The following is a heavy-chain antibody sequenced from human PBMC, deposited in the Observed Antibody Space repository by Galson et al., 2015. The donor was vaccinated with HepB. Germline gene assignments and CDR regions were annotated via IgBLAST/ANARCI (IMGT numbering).Heavy chain of an antibody. CDR2: IDPTDSYT. D-gene: IGHD3-16*01. V-gene: IGHV5-10-1*01. CDR3: ARRVRFQVEYSYYYAMDV. Sequence: QSGAEVKKPGESLQISCKCSGYDFTNYWITWVRQMPGKGLEWMGSIDPTDSYTNYSPSFQAHVTISIDKSITTASLQWSSLKASDTAIYYCARRVRFQVEYSYYYAMDVWGQGATVTVSS. CDR1: GYDFTNYW. J-gene: IGHJ6*02.